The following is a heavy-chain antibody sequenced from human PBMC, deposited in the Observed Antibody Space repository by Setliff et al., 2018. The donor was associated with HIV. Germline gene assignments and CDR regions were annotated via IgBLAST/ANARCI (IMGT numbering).Heavy chain of an antibody. Sequence: ASVKVSCKASGYTFIGYNMHWVRRAPGQGLEWMGWINPNSGGTNYAQKFQGRVIMTRDTSISTAYMELSRLRSDDTAVYYCARALDSSADIEGYFDFWGQGMLVTVSS. V-gene: IGHV1-2*02. D-gene: IGHD2-15*01. J-gene: IGHJ4*02. CDR3: ARALDSSADIEGYFDF. CDR2: INPNSGGT. CDR1: GYTFIGYN.